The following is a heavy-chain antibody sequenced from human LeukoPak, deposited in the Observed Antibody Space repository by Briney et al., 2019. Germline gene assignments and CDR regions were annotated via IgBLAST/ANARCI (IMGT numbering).Heavy chain of an antibody. CDR2: IYHSGST. V-gene: IGHV4-39*07. Sequence: PSETLSLTCTVSGGSISSSSYYWGWIRQPPGKGLEWIGSIYHSGSTYYNPSLKSRVTISVDRSKNQFSLKLSSVTAADTAVYYCARGIPMINWGQGTLVTVSS. D-gene: IGHD3-22*01. CDR3: ARGIPMIN. J-gene: IGHJ4*02. CDR1: GGSISSSSYY.